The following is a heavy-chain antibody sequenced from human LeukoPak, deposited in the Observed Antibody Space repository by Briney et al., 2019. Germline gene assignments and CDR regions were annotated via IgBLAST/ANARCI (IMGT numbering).Heavy chain of an antibody. CDR3: ANYYSNGWFLNYFDY. D-gene: IGHD6-19*01. CDR1: GFTFSTYA. CDR2: ISGSGDSS. J-gene: IGHJ4*02. V-gene: IGHV3-23*01. Sequence: PGGSLRLSCAASGFTFSTYAMTWVRQAPGKGLEWVSAISGSGDSSYYADSVQGRITTSRDNSKNTLYLQMNSLRAEDTAVYYCANYYSNGWFLNYFDYWGQGTLVTVSS.